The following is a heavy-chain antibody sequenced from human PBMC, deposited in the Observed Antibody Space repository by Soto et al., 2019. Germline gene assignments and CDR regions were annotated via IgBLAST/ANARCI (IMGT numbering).Heavy chain of an antibody. CDR1: GFTFSRYA. CDR2: ISGSGGST. Sequence: EVQLLESGGGLVQPGGSLSLSCAASGFTFSRYAMSWVRPAPGKGLEWVSAISGSGGSTYYADSVKGRFTISRDNSKNTLYLQMNSLRAEDTAVYYCARYSSSSAYYYYYMGVWGKGTTVTVSS. CDR3: ARYSSSSAYYYYYMGV. D-gene: IGHD6-6*01. J-gene: IGHJ6*03. V-gene: IGHV3-23*01.